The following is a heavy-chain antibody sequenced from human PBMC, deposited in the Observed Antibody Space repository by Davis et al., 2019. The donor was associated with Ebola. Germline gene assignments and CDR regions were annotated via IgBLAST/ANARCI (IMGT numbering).Heavy chain of an antibody. J-gene: IGHJ4*02. Sequence: AASVKVSCKASGYTFTSYAMNWVRQAPGQGLEWMGWINTNTGNPTYAQGFTGRFVFSLDTSVSTAYLQISSLKAEDTAVYYCARDRALIAVASWLDYWGQGTLVTVSS. V-gene: IGHV7-4-1*02. CDR1: GYTFTSYA. CDR3: ARDRALIAVASWLDY. D-gene: IGHD6-13*01. CDR2: INTNTGNP.